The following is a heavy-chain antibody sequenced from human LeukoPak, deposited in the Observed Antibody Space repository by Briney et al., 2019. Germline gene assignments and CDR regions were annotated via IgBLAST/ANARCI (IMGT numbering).Heavy chain of an antibody. J-gene: IGHJ6*03. CDR3: AREDIVVVPAAMRYYYYMDV. D-gene: IGHD2-2*01. CDR2: IYHSGST. V-gene: IGHV4-38-2*02. Sequence: SETLSLTCTVSGYSISSGYYWGWIRQPPGKGLEWIGSIYHSGSTYYNPSLKSRVTISVDTSKNQFSLKLSSVTAADTAVYYCAREDIVVVPAAMRYYYYMDVWGKGTTVTVSS. CDR1: GYSISSGYY.